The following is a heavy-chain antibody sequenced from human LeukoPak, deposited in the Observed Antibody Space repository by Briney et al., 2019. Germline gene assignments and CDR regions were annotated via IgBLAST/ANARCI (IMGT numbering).Heavy chain of an antibody. J-gene: IGHJ5*02. Sequence: GSLRLSCAASGFTFNDYYMSWIRQAPGKGLEWLSYINIGGTNTHYADSVKGRFTISRDNAKKSLYLEMNNLRAEDTAVYYCATDGAGFDTWGQGDLVTVSS. CDR1: GFTFNDYY. V-gene: IGHV3-11*01. CDR3: ATDGAGFDT. CDR2: INIGGTNT.